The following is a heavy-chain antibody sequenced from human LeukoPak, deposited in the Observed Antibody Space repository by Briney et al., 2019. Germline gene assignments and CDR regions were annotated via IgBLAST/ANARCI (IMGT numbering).Heavy chain of an antibody. V-gene: IGHV4-59*01. CDR3: ASRITMVRGFDP. CDR1: GGSISSYY. Sequence: SETLSLTCTVSGGSISSYYWSWIRQPPGKGLEWIGYIYYSGSTNYNPSLRSRVTISVDTSKNQFSLKLSSVTAADTAVYYCASRITMVRGFDPWGQGTLVTVS. CDR2: IYYSGST. J-gene: IGHJ5*02. D-gene: IGHD3-10*01.